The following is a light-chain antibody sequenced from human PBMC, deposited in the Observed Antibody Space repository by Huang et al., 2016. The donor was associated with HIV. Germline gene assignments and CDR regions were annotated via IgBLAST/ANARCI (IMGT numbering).Light chain of an antibody. V-gene: IGKV2-28*01. CDR3: MQGLQIPHT. CDR2: LGS. CDR1: QSLLHSNGYNY. Sequence: IVMTQSPLSLPVTPGEPASISCRSSQSLLHSNGYNYLGWFLQKPGQSPQLLIYLGSNRDSGVPARFSGSGSGTDFTLKISRVEAEDVGVYYCMQGLQIPHTFGQGTKLEIK. J-gene: IGKJ2*01.